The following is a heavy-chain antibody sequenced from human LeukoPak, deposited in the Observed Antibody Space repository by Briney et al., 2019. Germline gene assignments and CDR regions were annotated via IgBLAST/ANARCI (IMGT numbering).Heavy chain of an antibody. D-gene: IGHD1-26*01. CDR3: ARDPRSGG. CDR1: GFPFSSYA. CDR2: INSEATRT. Sequence: GGSLRLSCVASGFPFSSYAMSWVRQAPGKGLVWVSRINSEATRTNYADAVKGRFTISRDNAKNTLYLQMNSLRTEDTAVYYCARDPRSGGWGQGTLVTVSS. J-gene: IGHJ4*02. V-gene: IGHV3-74*01.